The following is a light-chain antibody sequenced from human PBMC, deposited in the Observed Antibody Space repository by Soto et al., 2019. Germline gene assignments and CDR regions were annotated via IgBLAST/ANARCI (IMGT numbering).Light chain of an antibody. Sequence: EFVLTQYPGTLSLSPGERATLSCMASQTVRNNYLAWYQQKPGQAPRLLIYGASSRATGIPDRFSGGGSGTDFTLTISRLEPEDFAVYYCQQFSSYPLTFGGGTKVDIK. CDR1: QTVRNNY. V-gene: IGKV3-20*01. J-gene: IGKJ4*01. CDR2: GAS. CDR3: QQFSSYPLT.